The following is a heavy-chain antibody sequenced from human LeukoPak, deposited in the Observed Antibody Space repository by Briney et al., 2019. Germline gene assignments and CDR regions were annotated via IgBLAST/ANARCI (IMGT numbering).Heavy chain of an antibody. Sequence: GGSLRLSCAASGFTFSSYSMNWVRQAPGKGLEWVSAISGSGGSTYYADSVKGRFTISRDNSKNTLYLQMNSLRAEDTAVYYCAKGGYGSGSYYSPSWFDPWGQGTLVTVSS. V-gene: IGHV3-23*01. CDR3: AKGGYGSGSYYSPSWFDP. D-gene: IGHD3-10*01. CDR2: ISGSGGST. CDR1: GFTFSSYS. J-gene: IGHJ5*02.